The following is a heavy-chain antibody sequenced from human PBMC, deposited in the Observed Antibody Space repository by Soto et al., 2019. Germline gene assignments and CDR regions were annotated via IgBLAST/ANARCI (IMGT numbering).Heavy chain of an antibody. V-gene: IGHV4-4*02. J-gene: IGHJ4*02. CDR2: VFHSGST. D-gene: IGHD6-6*01. CDR1: SGSISRNNW. CDR3: ARELEYSSSLYYFDY. Sequence: SETLSLTCAVSSGSISRNNWWSWVRLPPGKGLEWIGEVFHSGSTNYNPSLKSRVTISVDKSKNQFSLKLSSVTAADTAVYYCARELEYSSSLYYFDYWGQGTLVTVSS.